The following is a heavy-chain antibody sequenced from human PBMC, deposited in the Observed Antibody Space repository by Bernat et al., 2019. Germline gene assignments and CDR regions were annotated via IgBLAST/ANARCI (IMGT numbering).Heavy chain of an antibody. Sequence: QLQLQESGPGLVKPSETLSLTCTVSGGSISSSSYYWGWIRQPPGKGLEWIGSIYYSGSTYYNPSLKSRVTISVDTSKNQFSLKLSSVTAADTAVYYCASEVYSGYDPFESWGQGTLVTVSS. D-gene: IGHD5-12*01. CDR3: ASEVYSGYDPFES. J-gene: IGHJ4*02. CDR1: GGSISSSSYY. CDR2: IYYSGST. V-gene: IGHV4-39*01.